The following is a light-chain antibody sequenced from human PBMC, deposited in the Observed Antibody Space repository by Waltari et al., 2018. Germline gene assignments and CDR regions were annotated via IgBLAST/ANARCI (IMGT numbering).Light chain of an antibody. V-gene: IGKV1-39*01. CDR1: QSISNF. CDR3: QQSSTTPST. Sequence: DIQMTQSPSYLSASVGDRVTITCRASQSISNFLNWYQQKPGEAPKLLIYSASTLQSGVPSRFSGAGSGTDFSLTIISLQPEDFASYYCQQSSTTPSTFGQGTKLEIK. CDR2: SAS. J-gene: IGKJ2*01.